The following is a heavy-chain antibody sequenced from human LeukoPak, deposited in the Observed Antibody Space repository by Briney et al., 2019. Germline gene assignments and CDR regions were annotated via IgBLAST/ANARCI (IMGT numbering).Heavy chain of an antibody. CDR3: ARDMGSNWSFDH. CDR2: INPNSGGT. D-gene: IGHD6-13*01. Sequence: ASVKVSCKASGYSFTRYYMHWVRQAPGQGLEWMGWINPNSGGTNYAQKFQGRVTMTRDTSISTAYIELSRLRSDDTAVYYCARDMGSNWSFDHWGQGTLVTVSS. J-gene: IGHJ4*02. CDR1: GYSFTRYY. V-gene: IGHV1-2*02.